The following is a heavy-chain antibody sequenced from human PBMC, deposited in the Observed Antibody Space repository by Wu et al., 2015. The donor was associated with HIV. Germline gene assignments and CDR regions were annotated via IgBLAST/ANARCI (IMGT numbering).Heavy chain of an antibody. Sequence: QVQLVQSGAEVKKPGSSVKVSCRPSGNTLHNFDISWVRQAPGQGLEWMGGIIPIHATANYAQNFQGRVTITTDESTTTAYMELSSLRSEDTAVYYCARSKFDRVDMGTITSYYYSMDIWGQGTTVIVSS. D-gene: IGHD5-24*01. CDR2: IIPIHATA. CDR3: ARSKFDRVDMGTITSYYYSMDI. CDR1: GNTLHNFD. J-gene: IGHJ6*02. V-gene: IGHV1-69*05.